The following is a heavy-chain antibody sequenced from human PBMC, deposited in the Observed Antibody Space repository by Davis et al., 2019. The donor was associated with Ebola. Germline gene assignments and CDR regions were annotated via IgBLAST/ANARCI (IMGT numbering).Heavy chain of an antibody. CDR2: IYGRGST. J-gene: IGHJ4*02. V-gene: IGHV3-53*01. CDR3: VKGGWQQYFDY. CDR1: GFTVSSNY. D-gene: IGHD6-13*01. Sequence: GGSLRLSCAVSGFTVSSNYMSWVRQAPGKALVWVSVIYGRGSTYYADSVKGRFTISRDNSKNTLYLQMNSLRAEDTAVYYCVKGGWQQYFDYWGQGTLVTVSS.